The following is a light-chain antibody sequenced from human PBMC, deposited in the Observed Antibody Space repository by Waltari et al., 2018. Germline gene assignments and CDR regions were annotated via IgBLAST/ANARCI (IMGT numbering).Light chain of an antibody. CDR1: QSVSSN. CDR2: GAS. Sequence: EIVMTQSPATLSVSPGERETLSCRASQSVSSNLAWYQQKLGQAPRLLIYGASTRATGTPVRFSGSGSGTEFTLTISSLQSEDFAVYYCQQYNKWPRTFGQGTKVEIK. V-gene: IGKV3-15*01. J-gene: IGKJ1*01. CDR3: QQYNKWPRT.